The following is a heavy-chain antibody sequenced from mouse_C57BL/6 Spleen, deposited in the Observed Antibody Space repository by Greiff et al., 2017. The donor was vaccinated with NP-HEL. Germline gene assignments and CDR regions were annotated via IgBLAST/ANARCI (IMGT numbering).Heavy chain of an antibody. J-gene: IGHJ3*01. CDR3: ARGGSTMVTTTGFAY. D-gene: IGHD2-2*01. Sequence: EVKVVESGGGLVKPGGSLKLSCAASGFTFSDYGMHWVRQAPEKGLEWVAYISSGSSTIYYADTVKGRFTISRDNAKNTLFLQMTSLRSEDTAMYYCARGGSTMVTTTGFAYWGQGTLVTVSA. CDR2: ISSGSSTI. CDR1: GFTFSDYG. V-gene: IGHV5-17*01.